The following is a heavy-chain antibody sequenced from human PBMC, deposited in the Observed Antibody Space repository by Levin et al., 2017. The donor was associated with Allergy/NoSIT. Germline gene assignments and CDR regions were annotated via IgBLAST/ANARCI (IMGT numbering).Heavy chain of an antibody. CDR1: GGSISSGGYS. CDR3: ARVAGYSYGYYFDY. CDR2: IYLSGST. D-gene: IGHD5-18*01. J-gene: IGHJ4*02. V-gene: IGHV4-30-2*01. Sequence: SQTLSLTCAVSGGSISSGGYSWSWIRQPPGKGLEWIGNIYLSGSTNDNPSLKSLVPMSVDRSKNQFSLQLSYVTAADTAVYYCARVAGYSYGYYFDYWGPGTLVTVSS.